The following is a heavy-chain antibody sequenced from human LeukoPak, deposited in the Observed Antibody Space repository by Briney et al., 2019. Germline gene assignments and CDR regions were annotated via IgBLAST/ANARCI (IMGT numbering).Heavy chain of an antibody. J-gene: IGHJ6*02. V-gene: IGHV3-23*01. CDR3: ARDRPLASAYYYYYGMDV. D-gene: IGHD6-13*01. CDR2: ISGSGGST. Sequence: GGSLRLSCEASGFTFSSYAMSWVRQAPGKGLEWVSVISGSGGSTYYADSVKGRFTISRDNAKNSLYLRMNSLRAEDTAVYYCARDRPLASAYYYYYGMDVWGQGTTVTVSS. CDR1: GFTFSSYA.